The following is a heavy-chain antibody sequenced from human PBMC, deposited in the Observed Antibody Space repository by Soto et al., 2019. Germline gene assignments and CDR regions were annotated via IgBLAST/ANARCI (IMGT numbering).Heavy chain of an antibody. CDR2: IWNDGNGY. CDR1: GFNFNNYG. V-gene: IGHV3-33*01. D-gene: IGHD2-15*01. J-gene: IGHJ6*04. Sequence: GGSLRLSCAASGFNFNNYGMHWVRQAPGKGLEWVAVIWNDGNGYYYANSVKGRFTISRDNSKNTLYLQMDSLRAEDTAVYYCARDDVLCDGGRCYGVPLDVWGKGTTVTVSS. CDR3: ARDDVLCDGGRCYGVPLDV.